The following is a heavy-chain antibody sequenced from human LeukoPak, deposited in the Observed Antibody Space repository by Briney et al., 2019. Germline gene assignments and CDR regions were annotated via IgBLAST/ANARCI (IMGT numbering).Heavy chain of an antibody. D-gene: IGHD5-18*01. CDR2: IYYSGST. Sequence: SETLSLTCTVSGGSISSGDYYWSWIRQPPGKGLEWIGYIYYSGSTFYNPSLKSRVTISVDTSKNQFSLKLSSVTAADTAVYYCARGYSYGFGYYYYGMDVWGQGTTVTVSS. CDR1: GGSISSGDYY. V-gene: IGHV4-30-4*01. J-gene: IGHJ6*02. CDR3: ARGYSYGFGYYYYGMDV.